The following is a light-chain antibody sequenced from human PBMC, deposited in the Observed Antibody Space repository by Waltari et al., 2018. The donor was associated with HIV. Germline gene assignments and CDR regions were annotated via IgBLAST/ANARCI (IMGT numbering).Light chain of an antibody. J-gene: IGKJ5*01. CDR2: GTS. V-gene: IGKV1-39*01. CDR1: QNIGTS. CDR3: QQRYTTPIT. Sequence: DIQMTQSPSSLSASVGDRVTITCRASQNIGTSLNWYQQKPGKAPDLLISGTSTLQTGVPSRVSVSGSGTDFTLTISSLQLEDFATYHCQQRYTTPITFGQGTRLEIK.